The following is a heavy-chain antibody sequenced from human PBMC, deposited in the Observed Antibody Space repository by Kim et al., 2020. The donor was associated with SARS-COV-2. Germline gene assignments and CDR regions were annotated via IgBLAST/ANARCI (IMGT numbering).Heavy chain of an antibody. CDR3: VKGGYDFWSGYYTGTFDY. D-gene: IGHD3-3*01. J-gene: IGHJ4*02. V-gene: IGHV3-64D*09. CDR1: GFTFSSYA. CDR2: ISSSGGTT. Sequence: GGSLRLSCSGSGFTFSSYAIHWVRQAPGKGLEYVSGISSSGGTTYYADSLKGRFTISRDNSKNTLYLQMSSLRAEDTALYHCVKGGYDFWSGYYTGTFDYWGQGTLVTVSS.